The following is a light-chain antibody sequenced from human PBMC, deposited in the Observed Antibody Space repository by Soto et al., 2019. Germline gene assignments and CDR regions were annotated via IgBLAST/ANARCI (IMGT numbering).Light chain of an antibody. V-gene: IGLV1-44*01. CDR1: SSNIGRNP. CDR3: ATWDDSLYGMV. CDR2: TND. J-gene: IGLJ2*01. Sequence: QSVLTQPPSASGTPGQRVTISCSGGSSNIGRNPVNWYLQLPGTAPKLLIYTNDRRPSGVPDRVSASKSGTSASLTISVLQSEDEADYYCATWDDSLYGMVFGGGTKVTVL.